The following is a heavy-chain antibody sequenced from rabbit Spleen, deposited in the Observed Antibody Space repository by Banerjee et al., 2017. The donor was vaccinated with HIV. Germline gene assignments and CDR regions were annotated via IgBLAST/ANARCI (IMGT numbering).Heavy chain of an antibody. CDR2: IYSTIHYT. D-gene: IGHD1-1*01. V-gene: IGHV1S45*01. Sequence: QEQLVESGGGLVQPEGSLTLTCTASGFAFNSVYDMCWVRQAPGKGLEWIGYIYSTIHYTYYATWAKGRFTISKTSSTTVTLQMTSLTVADTATYFCARDLVAVIGWNFSLWGPGTLVTVS. CDR3: ARDLVAVIGWNFSL. J-gene: IGHJ4*01. CDR1: GFAFNSVYD.